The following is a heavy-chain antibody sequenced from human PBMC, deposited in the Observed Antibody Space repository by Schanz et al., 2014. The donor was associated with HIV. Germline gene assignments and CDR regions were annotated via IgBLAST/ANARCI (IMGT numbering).Heavy chain of an antibody. CDR2: ISWISGSI. CDR3: ARMEQLIIGYYYGMDV. Sequence: EVQLLESGGGLVQPGGSLRVSCAASGFMFSSYGMSWVRQAPGKGLEWVSGISWISGSIGYADSVKGRFTISRDNAKNSLYLQMNSLRPEDTAVYYCARMEQLIIGYYYGMDVWGQGTTVTVSS. J-gene: IGHJ6*02. V-gene: IGHV3-9*01. D-gene: IGHD3-16*01. CDR1: GFMFSSYG.